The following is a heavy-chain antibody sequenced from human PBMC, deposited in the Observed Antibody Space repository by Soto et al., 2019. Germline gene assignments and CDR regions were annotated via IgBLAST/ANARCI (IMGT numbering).Heavy chain of an antibody. J-gene: IGHJ5*02. Sequence: SSTLSLTCGVSGGSISSRNWRIWARQFPGRGLEWIGEISQTGSVNYNPSLKSRVTISLDKSKNQFSLKLTSVTAADTAVYFCAREQICNVVKCSNWFDPWGQGILVTVSS. CDR2: ISQTGSV. V-gene: IGHV4-4*02. D-gene: IGHD2-8*01. CDR3: AREQICNVVKCSNWFDP. CDR1: GGSISSRNW.